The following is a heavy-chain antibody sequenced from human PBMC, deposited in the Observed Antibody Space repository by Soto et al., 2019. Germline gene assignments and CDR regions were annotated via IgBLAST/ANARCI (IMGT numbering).Heavy chain of an antibody. Sequence: SETLSLTCTVSGGSISSYYWSWIRQPPGKGLEWIGYIYYSGSTNYNPSLKSRVTISVDTSKNQFSLKLSSVTAADTAVYYCARTVTTLRLFDYGGQGTLVTVSS. J-gene: IGHJ4*02. V-gene: IGHV4-59*01. CDR2: IYYSGST. CDR3: ARTVTTLRLFDY. CDR1: GGSISSYY. D-gene: IGHD4-17*01.